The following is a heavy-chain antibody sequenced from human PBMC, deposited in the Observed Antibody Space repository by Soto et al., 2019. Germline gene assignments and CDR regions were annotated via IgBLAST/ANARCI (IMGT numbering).Heavy chain of an antibody. D-gene: IGHD2-2*01. CDR2: ISGTGGST. CDR1: GFIFSSKS. V-gene: IGHV3-23*01. CDR3: AKSTGASWTTFQFDP. Sequence: EVQLLESGGGLVQPGGSLKMSCAASGFIFSSKSMSWVRQPPGKGLDWVSGISGTGGSTHYANSVRGGFTISRDNPRHTLYLQMNSLRAEDMAVYYCAKSTGASWTTFQFDPWGQGTVVTVSS. J-gene: IGHJ5*02.